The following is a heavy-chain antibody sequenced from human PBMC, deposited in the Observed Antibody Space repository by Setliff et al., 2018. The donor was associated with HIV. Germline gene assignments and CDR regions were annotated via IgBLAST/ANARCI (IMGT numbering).Heavy chain of an antibody. Sequence: HPGGSLRLSCAASGFTFSSYWMSWVRQAPGKGLEWVANIKQDGSEKYYVDSVKGRFTISRDNAKNSLYLQMNSLRAEDTAVYYCVRDDSNGPNSLDPWGQGTLVTVSS. CDR2: IKQDGSEK. D-gene: IGHD2-8*01. V-gene: IGHV3-7*01. CDR3: VRDDSNGPNSLDP. CDR1: GFTFSSYW. J-gene: IGHJ5*02.